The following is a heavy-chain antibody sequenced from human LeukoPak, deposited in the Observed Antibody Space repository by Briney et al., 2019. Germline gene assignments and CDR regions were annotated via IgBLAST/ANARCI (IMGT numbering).Heavy chain of an antibody. CDR3: ARAGDDTANAFDI. Sequence: GGSLRLSCAASGFTFSSYDMHWVRQATGKGLEWVSAIGTAGDTYYPGSVKGRFTISRENAKNSLYLQMNSLRAGDTAVYYCARAGDDTANAFDIWGQGTIDTVSS. J-gene: IGHJ3*02. CDR1: GFTFSSYD. D-gene: IGHD3-10*01. CDR2: IGTAGDT. V-gene: IGHV3-13*01.